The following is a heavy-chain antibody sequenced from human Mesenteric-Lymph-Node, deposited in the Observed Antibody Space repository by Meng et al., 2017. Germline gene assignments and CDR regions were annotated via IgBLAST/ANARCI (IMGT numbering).Heavy chain of an antibody. CDR3: ARTNYGDYNWFDP. J-gene: IGHJ5*02. Sequence: WGPGLANPSHTRSLTCTVSGGSISSGGFYWSWIRQHPGKGLEWIGYIYYSGSTYYNPSLRSRVAISIDTSKNQFSLKLTSVTAADTAVYFCARTNYGDYNWFDPWGQGTLVTVSS. D-gene: IGHD4-17*01. CDR2: IYYSGST. CDR1: GGSISSGGFY. V-gene: IGHV4-31*03.